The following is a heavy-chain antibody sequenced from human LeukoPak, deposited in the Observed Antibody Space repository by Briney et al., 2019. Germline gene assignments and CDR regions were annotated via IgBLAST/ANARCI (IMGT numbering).Heavy chain of an antibody. V-gene: IGHV4-61*01. CDR1: GGSVSSGSYY. CDR3: ARDKPVAANLRGWFDP. J-gene: IGHJ5*02. D-gene: IGHD6-19*01. Sequence: SETLPLSCTVAGGSVSSGSYYWSWIRQPPGKGLEWIGYIYYSGSTNYNLSLKIRVTISVDTSNKQSSLKLTSVTAADTAFYYCARDKPVAANLRGWFDPWGQGTLVTVSS. CDR2: IYYSGST.